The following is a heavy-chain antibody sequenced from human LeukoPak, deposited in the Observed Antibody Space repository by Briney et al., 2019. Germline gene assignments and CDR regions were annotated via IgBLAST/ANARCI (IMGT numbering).Heavy chain of an antibody. D-gene: IGHD4-17*01. V-gene: IGHV4-59*08. CDR2: IYDSGST. Sequence: SETVSLTCTVSGGSISNNYWSWIGQPPEKGLEWIGYIYDSGSTNYNPSLKRRLTISVDTSKNQFSLKLSSVTAADSAVYYCARSYGDYITGAYAFDVWGQGTLVTVSS. CDR3: ARSYGDYITGAYAFDV. J-gene: IGHJ3*01. CDR1: GGSISNNY.